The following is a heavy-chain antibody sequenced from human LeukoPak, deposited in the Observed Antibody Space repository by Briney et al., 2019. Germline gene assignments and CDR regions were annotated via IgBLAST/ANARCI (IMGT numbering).Heavy chain of an antibody. D-gene: IGHD6-13*01. J-gene: IGHJ4*02. CDR3: ARVHRSSYSSSWQTDY. V-gene: IGHV4-34*01. CDR1: GGSFSGYY. CDR2: INHSGST. Sequence: PSETLSLTCAVYGGSFSGYYWSWIRQPPGKGLEWIGEINHSGSTNYNLSLKSRVTISVDTSKNQFSLKLSSVTAADTAVYYCARVHRSSYSSSWQTDYWGQGTLVTVSS.